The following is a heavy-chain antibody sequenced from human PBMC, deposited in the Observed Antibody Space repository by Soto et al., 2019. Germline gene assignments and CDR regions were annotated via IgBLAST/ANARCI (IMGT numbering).Heavy chain of an antibody. CDR2: INDSGNI. CDR1: GGSFSGYQ. D-gene: IGHD3-10*01. Sequence: QVQLQQWGAGLLKPSETLSLTCAVYGGSFSGYQWTWIRQTTGKGLEWIGEINDSGNINYNPSLKSRVTILVDTAKKQISLKLSSVTAADTAVYYCARGLILWFGELSRRGGYYYYMDVWGKGNAVTVSS. J-gene: IGHJ6*03. CDR3: ARGLILWFGELSRRGGYYYYMDV. V-gene: IGHV4-34*01.